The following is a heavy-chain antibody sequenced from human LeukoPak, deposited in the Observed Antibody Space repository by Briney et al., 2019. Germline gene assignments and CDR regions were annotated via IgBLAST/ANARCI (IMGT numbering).Heavy chain of an antibody. CDR1: GGSISSYY. V-gene: IGHV4-4*07. Sequence: PSETLSLTCTVSGGSISSYYWSWIRQPAGKGLEWIGRIYTSGSTNYNPSLKSRVTMSLDTSKSQFSLKLSSVTAADTAVYYSTREQRDTAMSRGLDYWGQGTLVTVSS. CDR2: IYTSGST. J-gene: IGHJ4*02. CDR3: TREQRDTAMSRGLDY. D-gene: IGHD5-18*01.